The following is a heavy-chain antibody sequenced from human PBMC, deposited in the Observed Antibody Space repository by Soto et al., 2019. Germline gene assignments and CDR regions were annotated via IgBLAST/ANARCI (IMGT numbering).Heavy chain of an antibody. D-gene: IGHD6-19*01. CDR2: ISAYNGNT. CDR3: ARGIAVAGRGSPSDY. CDR1: GYTFTSYG. Sequence: XVKVSCKASGYTFTSYGISWVRHAPGQGLEWMGWISAYNGNTNYAQKLQGRVTMTADTSTSTAYMELRSLRSHDTAVYYCARGIAVAGRGSPSDYWGQGTLVTVSS. J-gene: IGHJ4*02. V-gene: IGHV1-18*01.